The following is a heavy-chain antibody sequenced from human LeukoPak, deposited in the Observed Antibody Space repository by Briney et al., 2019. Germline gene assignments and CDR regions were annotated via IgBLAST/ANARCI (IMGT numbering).Heavy chain of an antibody. CDR1: GGTFSSYA. CDR2: IIPIFGTA. D-gene: IGHD4-17*01. Sequence: SVKVSCKASGGTFSSYAISWVRQAPGQGLEWMGGIIPIFGTANYAQKFQGRVTITADESTSTAYMELSSLRSEDTAMYYCARSERDATVTTDYWGQGTLVTVSS. J-gene: IGHJ4*02. CDR3: ARSERDATVTTDY. V-gene: IGHV1-69*13.